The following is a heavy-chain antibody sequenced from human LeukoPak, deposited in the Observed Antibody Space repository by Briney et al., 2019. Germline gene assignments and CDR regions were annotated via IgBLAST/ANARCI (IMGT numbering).Heavy chain of an antibody. CDR2: INPNSGGT. CDR3: ARGLVTAMIFYYFDY. V-gene: IGHV1-2*02. CDR1: GYTFTDYY. D-gene: IGHD2-21*02. J-gene: IGHJ4*02. Sequence: AASVKVSSKASGYTFTDYYMHWVRQAPGQGLEWMGWINPNSGGTNYAQKFQGRVTITADESTSTAYMELSSLRSEDTAVYYCARGLVTAMIFYYFDYWGQGTLVTVSS.